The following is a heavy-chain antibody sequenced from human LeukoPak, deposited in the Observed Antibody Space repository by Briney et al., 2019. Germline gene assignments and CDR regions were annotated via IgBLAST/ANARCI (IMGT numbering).Heavy chain of an antibody. Sequence: GGSLRLSCAASGFTFSSHSMNWVRQAPGKGLEWVSYISSSSSTIYYADSVKGRFTISRDNAKNSLYLQMNSLRAEDTAVYYCARGAYYYEDWGQGTLVTVAS. CDR2: ISSSSSTI. CDR3: ARGAYYYED. J-gene: IGHJ4*02. V-gene: IGHV3-48*01. D-gene: IGHD3-22*01. CDR1: GFTFSSHS.